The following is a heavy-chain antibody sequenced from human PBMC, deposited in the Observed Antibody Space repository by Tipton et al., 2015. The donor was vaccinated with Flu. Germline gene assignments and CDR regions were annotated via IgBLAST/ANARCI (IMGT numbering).Heavy chain of an antibody. D-gene: IGHD3-10*01. CDR3: ARETVAVRGVTHYYYYGMDV. V-gene: IGHV4-34*01. CDR1: GGSFSGYY. CDR2: INHSGST. Sequence: LRLSCAVYGGSFSGYYWSWIRQPPGKGLEWIGEINHSGSTNYNPSLKSRVTISVDTSKNQFSLKLSSVTAADTAVYYCARETVAVRGVTHYYYYGMDVWGQGTTVTVSS. J-gene: IGHJ6*02.